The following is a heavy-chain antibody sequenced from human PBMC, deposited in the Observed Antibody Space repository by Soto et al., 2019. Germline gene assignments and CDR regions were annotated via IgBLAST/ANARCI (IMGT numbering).Heavy chain of an antibody. D-gene: IGHD3-3*01. CDR2: ISYDGSNK. Sequence: QVQLVESGGGVVQPGRSMRLSCAASGFTFSSYAMHWVRQAPGKGLEWVAVISYDGSNKYYADSVKGRFTISRDNSKNTLYLQMNSLGAEYTSVYYCARVLVMRFFVGSFDIWGQVTMVTVSS. CDR3: ARVLVMRFFVGSFDI. V-gene: IGHV3-30-3*01. J-gene: IGHJ3*02. CDR1: GFTFSSYA.